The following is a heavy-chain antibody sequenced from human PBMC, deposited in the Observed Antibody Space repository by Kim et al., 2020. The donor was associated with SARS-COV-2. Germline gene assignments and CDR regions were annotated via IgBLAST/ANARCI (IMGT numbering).Heavy chain of an antibody. Sequence: SVKGRFTISIDNSKNTLYLQMNSLRAEDTAVYYCAKTYHSSSWYDVAFDIWGQGTMVTVSS. V-gene: IGHV3-23*01. J-gene: IGHJ3*02. D-gene: IGHD6-13*01. CDR3: AKTYHSSSWYDVAFDI.